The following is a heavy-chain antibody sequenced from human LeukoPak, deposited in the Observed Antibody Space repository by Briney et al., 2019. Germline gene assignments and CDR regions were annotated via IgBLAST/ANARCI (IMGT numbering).Heavy chain of an antibody. J-gene: IGHJ4*02. CDR3: ARDQGGYVYKGIDY. D-gene: IGHD5-12*01. CDR1: GYTFTSYA. Sequence: ASVKVSCKASGYTFTSYAMNWVRQAPGQGLEWMGWINTNTGNPTYAQGFTGRFVFSLDTSVSTTYLQISSLKVEDTAVYYCARDQGGYVYKGIDYWGQGTLVTVSS. CDR2: INTNTGNP. V-gene: IGHV7-4-1*02.